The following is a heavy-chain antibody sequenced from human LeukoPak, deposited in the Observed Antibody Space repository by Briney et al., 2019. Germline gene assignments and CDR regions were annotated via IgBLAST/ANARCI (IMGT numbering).Heavy chain of an antibody. D-gene: IGHD5-18*01. V-gene: IGHV3-43*01. Sequence: GGSLRLSCATSVFNFYRYTIHCVRQAPGRGVERVSLAGWAGGTTFYSDSVRGRFTISRDSGRKSVYLQMNSLTTDDTAFYFCAKELDTRFFDYWGQGALVTVSS. CDR3: AKELDTRFFDY. CDR1: VFNFYRYT. CDR2: AGWAGGTT. J-gene: IGHJ4*02.